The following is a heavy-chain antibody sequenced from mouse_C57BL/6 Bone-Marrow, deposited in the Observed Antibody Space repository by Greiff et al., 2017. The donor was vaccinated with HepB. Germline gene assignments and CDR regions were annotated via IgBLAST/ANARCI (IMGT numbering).Heavy chain of an antibody. D-gene: IGHD2-2*01. J-gene: IGHJ4*01. CDR2: ISSGSSTI. CDR1: GFTFSDYG. CDR3: ARPYGHDERDY. Sequence: EVKLVESGGGLVKPGGSLKLSCAASGFTFSDYGMHWVRQAPEKGLEWVAYISSGSSTIYYADTVKGRFTISRDNAKNTLFLQMTSLRSEDTAMYYCARPYGHDERDYWGQGTSVTVSS. V-gene: IGHV5-17*01.